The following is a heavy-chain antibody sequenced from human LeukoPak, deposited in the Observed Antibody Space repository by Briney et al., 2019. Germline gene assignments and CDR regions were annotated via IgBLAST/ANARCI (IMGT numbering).Heavy chain of an antibody. Sequence: SQTLSLTCTVSGGSISSGGYYWSWIRQHPGKGLEWIGYIYCSGSTYYNPSLKSRVTISVDTSKNQFSLKLSSVTAADTAVYYCATYYCGGDCYSRYYFDYWGQGTLVTVSS. D-gene: IGHD2-21*02. V-gene: IGHV4-31*03. CDR1: GGSISSGGYY. CDR2: IYCSGST. CDR3: ATYYCGGDCYSRYYFDY. J-gene: IGHJ4*02.